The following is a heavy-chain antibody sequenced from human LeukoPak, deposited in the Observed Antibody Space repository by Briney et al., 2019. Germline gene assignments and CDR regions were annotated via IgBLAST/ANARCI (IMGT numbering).Heavy chain of an antibody. Sequence: GGSLRLSCAASGFTFSSYGMHWVRQAPGKGLEWVAFIRYDGSNKYYADSVKGRFTISRDNSKNTLYLQMNSLRAEDTAVYYCAKARFLYQLLSAFDYWGQGTLVTVSS. D-gene: IGHD2-2*01. V-gene: IGHV3-30*02. J-gene: IGHJ4*02. CDR2: IRYDGSNK. CDR1: GFTFSSYG. CDR3: AKARFLYQLLSAFDY.